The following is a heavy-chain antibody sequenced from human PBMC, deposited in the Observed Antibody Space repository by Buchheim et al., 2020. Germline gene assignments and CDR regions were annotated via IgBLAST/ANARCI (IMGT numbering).Heavy chain of an antibody. CDR1: GDSISSYY. D-gene: IGHD4-23*01. V-gene: IGHV4-59*08. CDR3: ARAVVVTNWFDP. CDR2: FYYSGGT. J-gene: IGHJ5*02. Sequence: QVQLQESGPGLVKPSETLSLTCTVSGDSISSYYWSWIRQPPGKGMEWIGYFYYSGGTNYNPSLKSRVTISVDTSQNQFSLTLSSVTAADTAVYYCARAVVVTNWFDPWGQGTL.